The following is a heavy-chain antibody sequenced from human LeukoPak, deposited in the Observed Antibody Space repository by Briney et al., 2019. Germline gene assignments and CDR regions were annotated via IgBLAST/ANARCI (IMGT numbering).Heavy chain of an antibody. D-gene: IGHD6-13*01. CDR3: AKGAAGPEY. CDR1: GFTVSSNY. CDR2: ISAGGGST. Sequence: GGSLRLSCAVSGFTVSSNYMSWARQAPGKGLFWVSGISAGGGSTYYADSVKGRFTISRDNSRNTLYLQMNSLRAEDTAVYYCAKGAAGPEYWGQGTLVTVSS. V-gene: IGHV3-23*01. J-gene: IGHJ4*02.